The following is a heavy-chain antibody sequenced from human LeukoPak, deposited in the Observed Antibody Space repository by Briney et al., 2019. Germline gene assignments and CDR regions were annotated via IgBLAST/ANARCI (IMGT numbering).Heavy chain of an antibody. V-gene: IGHV1-2*02. Sequence: ASVKVSCKASGYTFTGYYIHWVRQSPGQGLEWMGWINPISGGTNYAEKFKVRVTTTRETSINTAYMEVTRLTSDYTAVYYCAREDGSFDYWGQGTLVIVSS. J-gene: IGHJ4*02. CDR2: INPISGGT. D-gene: IGHD5-24*01. CDR1: GYTFTGYY. CDR3: AREDGSFDY.